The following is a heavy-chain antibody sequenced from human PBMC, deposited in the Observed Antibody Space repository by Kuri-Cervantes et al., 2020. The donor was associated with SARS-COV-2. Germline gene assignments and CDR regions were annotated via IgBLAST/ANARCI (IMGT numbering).Heavy chain of an antibody. CDR3: AKGGSYCGGDCYGKYYFDY. J-gene: IGHJ4*02. D-gene: IGHD2-21*01. CDR1: GFTFSSYG. V-gene: IGHV3-30*02. Sequence: GESLKISCAASGFTFSSYGMHWVRQAPGKGLEWVAFIRYDGSNKYYADSVKGRFTISRDNSKNTLYLQMNSLRAEDTAVYYCAKGGSYCGGDCYGKYYFDYWGQGTLVTVSS. CDR2: IRYDGSNK.